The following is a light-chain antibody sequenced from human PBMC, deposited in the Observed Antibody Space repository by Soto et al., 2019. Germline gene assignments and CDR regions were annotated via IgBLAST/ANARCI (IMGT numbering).Light chain of an antibody. J-gene: IGLJ3*02. CDR1: SSDVGGSKY. CDR3: SSFTSTSTLGV. Sequence: QAASMSGSPGQSITISCTGTSSDVGGSKYVSWYQQHPGKAPQLVIYDVSNRPSGVSDRFSGSKSGNTASLTISGLLAEDEADYYCSSFTSTSTLGVFGGGTKLTVL. CDR2: DVS. V-gene: IGLV2-14*03.